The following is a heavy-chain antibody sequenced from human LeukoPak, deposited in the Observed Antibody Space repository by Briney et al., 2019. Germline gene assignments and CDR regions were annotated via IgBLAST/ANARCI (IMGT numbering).Heavy chain of an antibody. J-gene: IGHJ4*02. D-gene: IGHD5-12*01. V-gene: IGHV3-11*04. CDR2: ITSRGGSI. CDR3: GRDRGYSGSH. Sequence: GGSLRLSCVASGFPLSGHYMSWIRQAPGKGLEWLSYITSRGGSIYYANAVKGRFTISRDNAQNAVFLQMNRLRVEDTAVYYCGRDRGYSGSHWGQGTLVTVSS. CDR1: GFPLSGHY.